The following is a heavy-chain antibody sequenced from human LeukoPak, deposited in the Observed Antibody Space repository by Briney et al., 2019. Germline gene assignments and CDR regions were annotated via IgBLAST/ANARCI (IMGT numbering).Heavy chain of an antibody. V-gene: IGHV1-69*02. CDR1: GGTFRSYT. CDR2: IIPILGIA. D-gene: IGHD1-1*01. J-gene: IGHJ6*03. CDR3: ASDLRAPTGTTDYYYYYMDV. Sequence: SVKVSCKASGGTFRSYTISWVRQAPGQGLEWMGRIIPILGIANYAQKFQGRVTITADKSTCTAYMELSSLRSEDTAVYYCASDLRAPTGTTDYYYYYMDVWGKGTTVTVFS.